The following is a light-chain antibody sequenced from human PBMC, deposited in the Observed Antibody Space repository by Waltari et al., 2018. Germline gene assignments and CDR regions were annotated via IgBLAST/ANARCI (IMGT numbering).Light chain of an antibody. CDR2: GNT. CDR1: SSNLGAGYD. V-gene: IGLV1-40*01. J-gene: IGLJ3*02. Sequence: QSVLTQPPSVSGAPGQRVTISCTGSSSNLGAGYDIHWYHQLPGAAPKLLIYGNTNRPSGVPDRFSGSKSGTSASLAITGLQAEDEGDYYCQSYDSSLSAWVFGGGTKLTVL. CDR3: QSYDSSLSAWV.